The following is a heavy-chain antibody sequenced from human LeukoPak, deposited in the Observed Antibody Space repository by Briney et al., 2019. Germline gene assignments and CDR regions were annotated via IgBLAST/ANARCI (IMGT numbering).Heavy chain of an antibody. CDR1: GFTFDEYA. D-gene: IGHD4/OR15-4a*01. Sequence: GGSLRLSCAASGFTFDEYAMHWVRQAPGKGLEWVSVIYSGDITYYADSVKGRFTISRDNSKNTLYLQMSNLRAGDTAVYYCARGETTMALSPFDYWGQGTLVTVSS. CDR3: ARGETTMALSPFDY. V-gene: IGHV3-53*01. J-gene: IGHJ4*02. CDR2: IYSGDIT.